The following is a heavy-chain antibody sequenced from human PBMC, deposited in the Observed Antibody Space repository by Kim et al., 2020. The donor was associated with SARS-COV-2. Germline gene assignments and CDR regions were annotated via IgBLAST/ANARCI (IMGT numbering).Heavy chain of an antibody. Sequence: YYADSVKGRNTVSKNNAKNLFFLQMNSLRAEDTAVYFCARDPGIAASATDYWGQGTLVTVSS. J-gene: IGHJ4*02. V-gene: IGHV3-11*01. CDR3: ARDPGIAASATDY. D-gene: IGHD6-25*01.